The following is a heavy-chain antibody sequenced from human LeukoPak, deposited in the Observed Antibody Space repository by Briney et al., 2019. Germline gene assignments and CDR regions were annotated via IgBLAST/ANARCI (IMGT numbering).Heavy chain of an antibody. CDR3: ARDGSAAGYSSRGDYSYMDV. V-gene: IGHV4-61*02. CDR2: SYTSGST. Sequence: PSETLSLTCTVSGGSISSGSYYWGWIRQPAGKGLEWIGRSYTSGSTNYNPSLKGRVTISVDTSKNQFSLKLSSVTAADTAVYYCARDGSAAGYSSRGDYSYMDVWDKGTTVTISS. CDR1: GGSISSGSYY. D-gene: IGHD6-13*01. J-gene: IGHJ6*03.